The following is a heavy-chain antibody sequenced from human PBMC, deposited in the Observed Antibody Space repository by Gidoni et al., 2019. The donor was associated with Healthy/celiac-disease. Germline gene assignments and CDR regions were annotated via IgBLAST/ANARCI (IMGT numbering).Heavy chain of an antibody. V-gene: IGHV4-31*03. D-gene: IGHD2-2*01. Sequence: QVQLQESGPGLVKPSQPLSLTCTVSGGSISRGGYYWSWIRQHPGKGLEWIGYIYYSGSTYYNPSLKSRCTISVDTSKNQFSLKLSSVTAADTAVYYCARGAEGDCSSTSCLNWFDPWGQGTLVTVSS. CDR2: IYYSGST. CDR1: GGSISRGGYY. J-gene: IGHJ5*02. CDR3: ARGAEGDCSSTSCLNWFDP.